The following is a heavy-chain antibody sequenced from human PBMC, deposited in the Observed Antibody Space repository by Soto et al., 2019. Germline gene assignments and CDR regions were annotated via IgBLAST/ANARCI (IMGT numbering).Heavy chain of an antibody. V-gene: IGHV3-30*18. Sequence: PGGSLRLSCAASGFTFSSYGMHWVRQAPGKGLEWVAVISYDGSNKYYADSVKGRFTISRDNSKNTLYLQMNSLRAEDTAVYYCAKGDTAMVRLYYYGMDVWGQGTTVTVS. CDR3: AKGDTAMVRLYYYGMDV. CDR2: ISYDGSNK. D-gene: IGHD5-18*01. J-gene: IGHJ6*02. CDR1: GFTFSSYG.